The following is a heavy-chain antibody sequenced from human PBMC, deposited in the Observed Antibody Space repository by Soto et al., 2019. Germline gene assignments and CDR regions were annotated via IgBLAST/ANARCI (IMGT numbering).Heavy chain of an antibody. CDR3: SPSLDY. J-gene: IGHJ4*02. Sequence: WGSLLLACASSVFTFSSYWMDWVRQAPGKGLEWVANINQDGSEKHYVDSVKGRFTISRDNAKNSLYLQMSSLTAEDSSLYYCSPSLDYWGQGTLVTVSS. CDR2: INQDGSEK. CDR1: VFTFSSYW. V-gene: IGHV3-7*01.